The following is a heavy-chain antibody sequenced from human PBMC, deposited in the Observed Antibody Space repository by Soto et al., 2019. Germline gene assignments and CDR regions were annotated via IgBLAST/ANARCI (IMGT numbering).Heavy chain of an antibody. CDR3: ARDGPDCSSTSCYIRYYHYGMDV. CDR2: ISAYNGNT. D-gene: IGHD2-2*02. V-gene: IGHV1-18*01. Sequence: ASVKVSCKASGYTFTSYGISWVRQAPGQGLEWMGWISAYNGNTNYAQKLQGRVTMTTDTSTSTAYMELRSLRSDDTAVYYCARDGPDCSSTSCYIRYYHYGMDVWGQGTTVTVS. J-gene: IGHJ6*02. CDR1: GYTFTSYG.